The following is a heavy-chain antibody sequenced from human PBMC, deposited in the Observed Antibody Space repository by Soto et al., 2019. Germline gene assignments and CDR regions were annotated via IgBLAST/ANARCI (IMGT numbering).Heavy chain of an antibody. CDR2: IIPILGIA. J-gene: IGHJ4*02. CDR3: ARDLGYCSGGRCVLDY. Sequence: SVKVSCKASGGTFSSYTISWVRQAPGQGLEWMGRIIPILGIANYAQKFQGRVTITADKSTSTAYMELSSLRSEDTAVYYCARDLGYCSGGRCVLDYWGQGTLVTVSS. CDR1: GGTFSSYT. D-gene: IGHD2-15*01. V-gene: IGHV1-69*04.